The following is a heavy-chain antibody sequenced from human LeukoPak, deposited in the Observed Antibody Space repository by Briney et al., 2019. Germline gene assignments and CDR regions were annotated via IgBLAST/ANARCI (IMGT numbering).Heavy chain of an antibody. Sequence: PGGSLRLSCTASGLSFSTHGMYWVRQAPGKGLEWVAVMSYDGSKKYYAASVKGRFTISRDNYKKTVHLQMNSLRDEDTAVYYCAKGRNKYDSSGYYGFDYWGQGTLVTVSS. V-gene: IGHV3-30*18. D-gene: IGHD3-22*01. J-gene: IGHJ4*02. CDR3: AKGRNKYDSSGYYGFDY. CDR1: GLSFSTHG. CDR2: MSYDGSKK.